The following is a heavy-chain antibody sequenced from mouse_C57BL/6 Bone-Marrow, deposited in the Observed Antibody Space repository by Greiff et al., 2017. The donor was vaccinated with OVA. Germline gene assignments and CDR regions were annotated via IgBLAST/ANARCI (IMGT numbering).Heavy chain of an antibody. CDR1: GYTFTDYY. CDR3: ARIYYYGSSLNYYAMDY. Sequence: EVQLQQSGPELVKPGASVKISCKASGYTFTDYYMNWVKQSHGKSLEWIGDINPNNGGTSYNQKFKGKATLTVDKSSSTAYMELRSLTSEDSAVYYCARIYYYGSSLNYYAMDYWGQGTSVTVSS. V-gene: IGHV1-26*01. J-gene: IGHJ4*01. D-gene: IGHD1-1*01. CDR2: INPNNGGT.